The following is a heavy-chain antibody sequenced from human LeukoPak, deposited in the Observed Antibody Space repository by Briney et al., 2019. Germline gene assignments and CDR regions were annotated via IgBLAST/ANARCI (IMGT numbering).Heavy chain of an antibody. CDR1: GFTFSSYW. J-gene: IGHJ6*02. CDR3: ARVRGFWRGYYSNYNYYYGVDV. V-gene: IGHV3-7*01. CDR2: IKHDGSEE. D-gene: IGHD3-3*01. Sequence: GGSLRLSCAASGFTFSSYWMSWVRQAPGKGLEWVANIKHDGSEEYYVDSMKGRFTISRDNAKKSLYLQMNSLRAEDTAVYYCARVRGFWRGYYSNYNYYYGVDVWGQGTTVTV.